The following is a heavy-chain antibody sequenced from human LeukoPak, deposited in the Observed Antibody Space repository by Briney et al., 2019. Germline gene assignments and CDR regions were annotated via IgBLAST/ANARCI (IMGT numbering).Heavy chain of an antibody. D-gene: IGHD3-9*01. CDR3: AGREISGYCRVGAFDN. CDR1: GGTFSSYA. CDR2: IIPIFGTA. Sequence: GASVKVSCKASGGTFSSYAIGWVRQAPGQGLEWRGGIIPIFGTANYAQKFQGGVTITTDESTSTAYMELSSLRSDDTAVYYSAGREISGYCRVGAFDNWGQGTMVTVSS. V-gene: IGHV1-69*05. J-gene: IGHJ3*02.